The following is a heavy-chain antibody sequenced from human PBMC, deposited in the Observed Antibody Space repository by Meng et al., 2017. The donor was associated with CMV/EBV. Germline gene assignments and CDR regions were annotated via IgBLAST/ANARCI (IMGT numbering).Heavy chain of an antibody. V-gene: IGHV1-69*01. CDR3: ARQLRLGELSPFDY. CDR1: GYTFTGYA. D-gene: IGHD3-16*02. J-gene: IGHJ4*02. CDR2: VIPIFGTA. Sequence: QVQLVQAGAEVKKPGASVKVSCKASGYTFTGYAISWVRQAPGQGLEWMGGVIPIFGTANYAQKFQGRVTITADESTSTAYMELSSLRSEDTAVYYCARQLRLGELSPFDYWGQGTLVTVSS.